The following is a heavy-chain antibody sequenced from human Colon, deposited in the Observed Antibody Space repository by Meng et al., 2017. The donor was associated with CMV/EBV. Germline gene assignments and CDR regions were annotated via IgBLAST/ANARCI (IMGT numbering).Heavy chain of an antibody. Sequence: QSRAQMGETVASLKAPSQSSGYTFPCYLIPWVRQAPGQGLEWMGWINPYSGDTIYAQKFEVGVTMTRDASITTAYLELSSLKSDDTAVYYCGTFGGDFDYWGQGTLVTVSS. CDR2: INPYSGDT. CDR1: GYTFPCYL. J-gene: IGHJ4*02. V-gene: IGHV1-2*02. CDR3: GTFGGDFDY. D-gene: IGHD3-3*01.